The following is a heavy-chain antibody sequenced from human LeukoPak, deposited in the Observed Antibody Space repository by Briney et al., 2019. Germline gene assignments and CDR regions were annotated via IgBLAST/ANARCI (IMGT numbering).Heavy chain of an antibody. J-gene: IGHJ4*02. CDR3: AREGYSYGETVDY. CDR2: INHSGST. CDR1: GGSFSGYY. V-gene: IGHV4-34*01. Sequence: SETLSLTCAVYGGSFSGYYWSWIRQPPGKGLEWIGEINHSGSTNYNPSFKSRVTISVDTSKNQFSLKLSSVTAADTAVYYCAREGYSYGETVDYWGQGTLVTVSS. D-gene: IGHD5-18*01.